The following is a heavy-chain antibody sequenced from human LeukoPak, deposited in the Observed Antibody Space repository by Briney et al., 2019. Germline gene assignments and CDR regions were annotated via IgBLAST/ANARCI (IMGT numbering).Heavy chain of an antibody. D-gene: IGHD6-13*01. CDR3: ARGVYSSSWSIDY. CDR1: GFTFSSYW. J-gene: IGHJ4*02. V-gene: IGHV3-74*01. CDR2: INSDGSST. Sequence: GGSLRLSRAASGFTFSSYWMHWVRQAPGKGLVWVSRINSDGSSTSYADSVKGRFTISRDNAKNTLYLQMNSLRAEDTAVYYRARGVYSSSWSIDYWGQGTLVTVSP.